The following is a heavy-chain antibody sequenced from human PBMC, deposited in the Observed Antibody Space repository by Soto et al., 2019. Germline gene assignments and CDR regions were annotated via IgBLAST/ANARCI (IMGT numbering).Heavy chain of an antibody. J-gene: IGHJ6*02. CDR2: IYTSGTT. D-gene: IGHD1-26*01. Sequence: SETLSLTCNVSGGSIRSYYWSWIRQPAGKALEWIGRIYTSGTTNYNPSLKRRATILIDTSKNQFSLKLSSVTAAETAVYYCAREGASGFGMDVWGQGSTVTVSS. CDR3: AREGASGFGMDV. CDR1: GGSIRSYY. V-gene: IGHV4-4*07.